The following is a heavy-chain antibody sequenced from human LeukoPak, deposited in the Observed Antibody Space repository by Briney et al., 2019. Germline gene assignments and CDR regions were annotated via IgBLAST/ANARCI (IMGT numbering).Heavy chain of an antibody. Sequence: AGGSLRLSCAASGFTFSIYWMHWVRQAPGKGLVWVSLISSDGSIKNYADSVKGRFTISRDSAKNTVYLKMNSLRVEDTAVYYCARRVGSCESSYYFDYWGQGTLVTVSS. J-gene: IGHJ4*02. CDR3: ARRVGSCESSYYFDY. CDR1: GFTFSIYW. V-gene: IGHV3-74*01. CDR2: ISSDGSIK. D-gene: IGHD6-6*01.